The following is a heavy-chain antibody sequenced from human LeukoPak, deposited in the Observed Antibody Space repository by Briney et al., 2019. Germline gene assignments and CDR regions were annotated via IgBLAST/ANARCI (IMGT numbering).Heavy chain of an antibody. D-gene: IGHD4-17*01. Sequence: ASVKVSCKASGYIFTSYGISWVRQAPGQGLEWMGWIGAYNGNANYALKFQGRVTMTTDTSTSTAYMDMRSLRSDDTAVYYCARVPPTIYGDYPWLDYWGQGTLVTVSS. V-gene: IGHV1-18*01. CDR3: ARVPPTIYGDYPWLDY. CDR2: IGAYNGNA. CDR1: GYIFTSYG. J-gene: IGHJ4*02.